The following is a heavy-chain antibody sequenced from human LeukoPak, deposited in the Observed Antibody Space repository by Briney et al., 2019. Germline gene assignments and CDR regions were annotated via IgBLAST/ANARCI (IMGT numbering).Heavy chain of an antibody. CDR3: ARPHYDFWSGYYYYYYGMDV. D-gene: IGHD3-3*01. J-gene: IGHJ6*02. CDR1: GYTLTSYD. Sequence: ASVKVSCKASGYTLTSYDINWVRQATGQGLEWMGWMNPNSGNTGYAQKFQGRVTMTRNTSISTAYMELSSLRSEDTAVYYCARPHYDFWSGYYYYYYGMDVWGQGTTVTVSS. V-gene: IGHV1-8*01. CDR2: MNPNSGNT.